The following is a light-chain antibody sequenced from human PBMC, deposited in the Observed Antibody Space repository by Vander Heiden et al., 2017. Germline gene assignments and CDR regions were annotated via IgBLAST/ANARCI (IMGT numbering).Light chain of an antibody. J-gene: IGLJ3*02. CDR2: RDN. Sequence: QSVLTQPPSTLWTPGQRVTFSCSGSTTNIENNYVYWYQKFPGTAPKIVIYRDNQRPSGISDRFSGSKSGTSASLAISGLRSEDEADYYCATWDDSLSSWVFGGGTGLTVL. CDR1: TTNIENNY. V-gene: IGLV1-47*01. CDR3: ATWDDSLSSWV.